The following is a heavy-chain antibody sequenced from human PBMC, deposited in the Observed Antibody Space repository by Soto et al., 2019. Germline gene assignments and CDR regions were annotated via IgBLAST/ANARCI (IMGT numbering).Heavy chain of an antibody. CDR3: AKQRADFGSGSDTFYLDN. CDR2: ISASGGTT. Sequence: EVQLLESGGGLVQPGGSLRISCLASGFTFSRNAMSWVRQAPGKGLEWVSAISASGGTTYSADSVKGRFAVSRDNSNNTRYLQMDSLSAEDTAVYYCAKQRADFGSGSDTFYLDNWGQGSLVTVSS. V-gene: IGHV3-23*01. D-gene: IGHD3-10*01. J-gene: IGHJ4*02. CDR1: GFTFSRNA.